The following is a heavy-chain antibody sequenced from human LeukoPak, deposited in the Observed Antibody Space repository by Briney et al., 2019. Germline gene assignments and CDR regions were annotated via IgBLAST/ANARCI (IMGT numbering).Heavy chain of an antibody. CDR3: ARDRHANYDSSDHYYELDGFDI. CDR2: ISISSIYM. D-gene: IGHD3-22*01. V-gene: IGHV3-21*01. Sequence: GGSLRLSCAASGFTFSTHSMNWVRQAPGKGLEWVSPISISSIYMYYTDSVKGRFTISRDNAKNSLYLQMNSLRAEDTAVYYCARDRHANYDSSDHYYELDGFDIWGQGTKVTVSS. CDR1: GFTFSTHS. J-gene: IGHJ3*02.